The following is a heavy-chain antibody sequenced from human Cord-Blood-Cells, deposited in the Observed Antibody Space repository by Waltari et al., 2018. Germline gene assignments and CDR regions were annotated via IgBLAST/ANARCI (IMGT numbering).Heavy chain of an antibody. D-gene: IGHD6-19*01. CDR2: ISAYNGNT. CDR3: AGGFRRGWYWFDP. Sequence: QVQLVPSGAEVKKPWASVKVPCKPSRYTLTSYGISWVRQAPGQRVEWMGWISAYNGNTNYAQKLHGRVTMTTDTSTSTAYMELRSLRSDDTAVYYCAGGFRRGWYWFDPWGQGTLVTVSS. CDR1: RYTLTSYG. J-gene: IGHJ5*02. V-gene: IGHV1-18*01.